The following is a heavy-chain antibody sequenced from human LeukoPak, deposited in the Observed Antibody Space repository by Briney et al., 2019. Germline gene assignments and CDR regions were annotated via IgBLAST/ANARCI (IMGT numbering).Heavy chain of an antibody. Sequence: GGSVRLSCAASGFTFRSYNMNWVRQAPGKGLEWVSYISTTSNSIYYADSVKDRFIISRDNANNSLYLHMNSLRDEDTAVYYCARDSAMKYWAQGTVVTVSS. J-gene: IGHJ4*02. CDR3: ARDSAMKY. CDR2: ISTTSNSI. V-gene: IGHV3-48*02. CDR1: GFTFRSYN.